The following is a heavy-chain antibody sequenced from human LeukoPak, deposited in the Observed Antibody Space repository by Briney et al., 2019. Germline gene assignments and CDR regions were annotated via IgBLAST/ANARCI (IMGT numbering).Heavy chain of an antibody. V-gene: IGHV4-30-4*08. CDR3: ARIRMITFGGVIDY. Sequence: SETLSLTCTVSGGSISSGDYYWRWIRQPPGTGLEWIGYIYYSGSTYYNPSLKSRVTISVDTSKNQFSLKLSSVTAADTAVYYCARIRMITFGGVIDYWGQGTLVTVSS. CDR2: IYYSGST. J-gene: IGHJ4*02. CDR1: GGSISSGDYY. D-gene: IGHD3-16*01.